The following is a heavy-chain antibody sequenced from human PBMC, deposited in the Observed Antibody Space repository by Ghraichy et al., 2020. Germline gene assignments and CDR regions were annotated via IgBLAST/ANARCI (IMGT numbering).Heavy chain of an antibody. V-gene: IGHV4-4*07. D-gene: IGHD1-26*01. J-gene: IGHJ6*02. CDR1: GDSVSSYF. CDR2: ISGHGTT. CDR3: ARCSAYYLHTCYHGIDV. Sequence: SETLSLTCGVSGDSVSSYFWNWIRQPAGKGLEWIGRISGHGTTNYNPSLKSRVSMSVDMSENRFSLKVNSVSAADSAVYYCARCSAYYLHTCYHGIDVWGQATTFTVSS.